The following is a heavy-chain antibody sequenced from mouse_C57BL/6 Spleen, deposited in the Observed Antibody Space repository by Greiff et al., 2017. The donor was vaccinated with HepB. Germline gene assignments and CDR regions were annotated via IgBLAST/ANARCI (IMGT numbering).Heavy chain of an antibody. CDR3: ARYDCDGGEGFAY. J-gene: IGHJ3*01. CDR1: GYTFTSYW. Sequence: QVQLQQPGTELVKPGASVKMSCKASGYTFTSYWMHWVKQRHGKGLEWIGNINPSNGGTNYNEKFKSKATLTVDKSSSTAYMELSSLTSEDSAVYYCARYDCDGGEGFAYWGQGTLVTVSA. V-gene: IGHV1-53*01. CDR2: INPSNGGT. D-gene: IGHD2-4*01.